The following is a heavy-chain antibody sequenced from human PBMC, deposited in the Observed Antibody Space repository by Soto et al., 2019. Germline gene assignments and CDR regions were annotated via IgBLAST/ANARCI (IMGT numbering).Heavy chain of an antibody. CDR1: GGSISSSSYC. CDR2: IYYSGST. V-gene: IGHV4-39*01. D-gene: IGHD1-26*01. J-gene: IGHJ4*02. Sequence: SETLSLTCTVSGGSISSSSYCWGWIRQPPGKGLEWIGTIYYSGSTYYNPSLKSRVTISVDTSKNQFSLKLTSVTAADTAVYYCARRGIVGAGYFDYWGQGTLVTVSS. CDR3: ARRGIVGAGYFDY.